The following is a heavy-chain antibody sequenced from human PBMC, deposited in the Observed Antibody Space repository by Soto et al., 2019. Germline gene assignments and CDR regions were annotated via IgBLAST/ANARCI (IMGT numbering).Heavy chain of an antibody. Sequence: TSETLSLTCTVSVGSITSSYWSWIRRPPGKGLEWIAYIYDTGISGYTPSTSYNPPLKSRVAISTDTSKNQVSLTLTAVNAADTAVYFCARGRHWFGPWGQGTLVTSPQ. J-gene: IGHJ5*02. CDR3: ARGRHWFGP. V-gene: IGHV4-59*08. CDR1: VGSITSSY. CDR2: IYDTGISGYTPST.